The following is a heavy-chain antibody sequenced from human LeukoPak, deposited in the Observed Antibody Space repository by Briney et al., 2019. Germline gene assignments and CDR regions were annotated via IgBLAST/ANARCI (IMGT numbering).Heavy chain of an antibody. J-gene: IGHJ4*02. CDR3: AKGATMIVVVSPRVINTPPFDY. Sequence: PGGSLTLSSAVSGFLFSPYNMNWVRQPPGKGLEWVSSIGARGGYIYYAESVRGRFTISSDNSKNTLYLQMNSLRAEDTAVYYCAKGATMIVVVSPRVINTPPFDYWGQGTLVTVSS. D-gene: IGHD3-22*01. CDR1: GFLFSPYN. V-gene: IGHV3-21*01. CDR2: IGARGGYI.